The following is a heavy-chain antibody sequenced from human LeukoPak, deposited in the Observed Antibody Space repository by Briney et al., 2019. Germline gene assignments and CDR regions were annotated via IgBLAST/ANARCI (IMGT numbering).Heavy chain of an antibody. CDR2: ISAYNGNT. CDR1: GYTFTSYG. V-gene: IGHV1-18*01. J-gene: IGHJ6*03. D-gene: IGHD2-2*01. CDR3: ARAAHIVVVLTSYYMDV. Sequence: ASVKVSCKASGYTFTSYGISWVRQAPGQGLEWMGWISAYNGNTNYAQKLQGRVTMTTDTSTSTAYMELRSLRSDDTAVYYCARAAHIVVVLTSYYMDVWGKGTTVTVSS.